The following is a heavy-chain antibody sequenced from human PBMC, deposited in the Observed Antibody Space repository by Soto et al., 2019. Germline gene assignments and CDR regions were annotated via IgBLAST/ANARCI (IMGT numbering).Heavy chain of an antibody. D-gene: IGHD3-3*01. J-gene: IGHJ4*02. CDR3: AKGTGITIFGVASY. V-gene: IGHV3-30*18. Sequence: SLRLSCAASGFTFSSYGMHWVRQAPGKGLEWVAVISYDGSNKYYADSVKGRFTISRDNSKNTLYLQMNSLRAEDTAVYYCAKGTGITIFGVASYWGQGTLVTVSS. CDR2: ISYDGSNK. CDR1: GFTFSSYG.